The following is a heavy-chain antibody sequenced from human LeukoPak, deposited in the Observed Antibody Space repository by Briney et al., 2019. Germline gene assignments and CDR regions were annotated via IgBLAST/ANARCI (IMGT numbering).Heavy chain of an antibody. V-gene: IGHV4-59*01. CDR1: GVSISSSY. CDR3: ARALKGPAASGIFDY. Sequence: SETLSLTCTVSGVSISSSYWTWIRQPPGKGLEWIGCIYYSGSTNYNPSLKSRVTISVDTSKNQFSLKLSSVTAADTAVYYCARALKGPAASGIFDYWGQGTLVTVSS. D-gene: IGHD2-2*01. CDR2: IYYSGST. J-gene: IGHJ4*02.